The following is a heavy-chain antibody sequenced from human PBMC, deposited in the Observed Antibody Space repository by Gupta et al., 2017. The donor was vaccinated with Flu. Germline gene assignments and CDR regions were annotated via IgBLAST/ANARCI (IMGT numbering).Heavy chain of an antibody. J-gene: IGHJ4*02. D-gene: IGHD3-16*01. V-gene: IGHV3-48*02. CDR1: GLTLSGSH. CDR3: ERDLNWAFIW. CDR2: IGSGGNT. Sequence: EVQLVESGGGLVQPGGSWRLTCVMSGLTLSGSHMNWIRQAPGKGLACSAYIGSGGNTDYADSGRGRFTISRDNARDSLFLQMNSLRDEDTALYYCERDLNWAFIWWGQGAQGTVAS.